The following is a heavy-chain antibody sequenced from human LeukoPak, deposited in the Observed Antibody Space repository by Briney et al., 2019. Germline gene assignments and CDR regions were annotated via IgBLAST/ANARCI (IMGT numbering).Heavy chain of an antibody. Sequence: GGSLRLSRAASGFTFSSYGMHWVRQAPGKGLEGVAVIWYEGSNKYYADSVKGRFTISRDNSKNTLYLQMNSLRAEDTAVYYCARGPPLFDPWGQGTLVSVCS. CDR3: ARGPPLFDP. CDR2: IWYEGSNK. V-gene: IGHV3-33*01. J-gene: IGHJ5*02. CDR1: GFTFSSYG.